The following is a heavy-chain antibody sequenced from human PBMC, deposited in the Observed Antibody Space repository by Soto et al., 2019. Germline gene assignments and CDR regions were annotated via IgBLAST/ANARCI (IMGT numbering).Heavy chain of an antibody. CDR1: AGSITNYY. D-gene: IGHD1-1*01. V-gene: IGHV4-59*13. CDR2: IHHSGNS. Sequence: SETLSLTCSVSAGSITNYYWNWIRQPPEKGLEWIGFIHHSGNSMSNPSLRSRLTMSVDTTEGQISLNLRAVTAADTAVYYCAKWNEMKRSFDDWGQGILVTVSS. CDR3: AKWNEMKRSFDD. J-gene: IGHJ4*02.